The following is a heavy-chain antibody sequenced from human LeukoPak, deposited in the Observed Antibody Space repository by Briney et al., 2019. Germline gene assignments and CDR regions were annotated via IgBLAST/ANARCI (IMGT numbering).Heavy chain of an antibody. CDR2: IIPIFGTA. CDR3: ARGELERPPYGMDV. D-gene: IGHD1-1*01. Sequence: SVTVSCKASGGTFSSYAISWVRQAPGQGLEWMGGIIPIFGTANYAQKFQGRVTITADKSTSTAYMELSSLRSEDTAVYYCARGELERPPYGMDVWGQGTTVTVSS. J-gene: IGHJ6*02. CDR1: GGTFSSYA. V-gene: IGHV1-69*06.